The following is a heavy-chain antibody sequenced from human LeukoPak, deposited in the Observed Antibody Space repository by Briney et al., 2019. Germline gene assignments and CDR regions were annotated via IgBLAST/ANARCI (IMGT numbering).Heavy chain of an antibody. CDR1: GYIFSHYW. CDR2: IKPDGTEK. J-gene: IGHJ3*02. Sequence: GGSLRLSCAASGYIFSHYWMSWVRQAPGKGLEWVANIKPDGTEKYYVDSVKGRFTISRDNAKNSLYLLMDSLRAEDTAVYYCAREDMWAFDMWGQGTMVTVSS. D-gene: IGHD2-15*01. CDR3: AREDMWAFDM. V-gene: IGHV3-7*01.